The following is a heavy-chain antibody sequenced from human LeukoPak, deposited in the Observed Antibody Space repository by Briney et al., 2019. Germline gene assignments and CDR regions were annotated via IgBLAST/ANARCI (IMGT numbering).Heavy chain of an antibody. V-gene: IGHV4-59*01. CDR3: ARGRAVRFGELSHWFDP. CDR2: IYYSGST. J-gene: IGHJ5*02. D-gene: IGHD3-10*01. CDR1: GGSISSYY. Sequence: SETLSLTCTVSGGSISSYYWSWIRQPPGKGLEWIGYIYYSGSTNYNPSLKSRVTISVDTSKNQFSLKLSSVTAADTAVYYCARGRAVRFGELSHWFDPWGQGTLVTVSS.